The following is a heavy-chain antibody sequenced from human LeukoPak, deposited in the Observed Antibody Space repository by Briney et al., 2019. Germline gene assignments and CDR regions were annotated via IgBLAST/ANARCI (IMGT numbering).Heavy chain of an antibody. D-gene: IGHD1-1*01. CDR3: ARDYTWNDIRWFDP. J-gene: IGHJ5*02. CDR2: ISGSSDYI. CDR1: GFTFNKYN. Sequence: GGSLRLSCAASGFTFNKYNMNWVRQAPGRGLEWVSFISGSSDYIYYADSVKGRFTISRDNANNSVYLQMNSLRPDDTAVYYCARDYTWNDIRWFDPWGQGTLVSVS. V-gene: IGHV3-21*06.